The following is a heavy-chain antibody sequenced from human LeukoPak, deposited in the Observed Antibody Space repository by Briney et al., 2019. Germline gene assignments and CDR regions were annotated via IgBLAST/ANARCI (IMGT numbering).Heavy chain of an antibody. J-gene: IGHJ6*02. CDR1: GFTFSSYA. Sequence: GRSLRLSCAASGFTFSSYAMHWVRQAPGKGLEWVAVISYDGSNKYYADSVKGRFTISRDNSKNTLYLQMNSLRAEDTAVYYCASAFYDSKIPGMDVWGQGTTVTVSS. CDR2: ISYDGSNK. V-gene: IGHV3-30-3*01. CDR3: ASAFYDSKIPGMDV. D-gene: IGHD3-22*01.